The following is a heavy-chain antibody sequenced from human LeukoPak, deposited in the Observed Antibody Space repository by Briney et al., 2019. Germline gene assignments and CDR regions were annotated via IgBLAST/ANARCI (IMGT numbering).Heavy chain of an antibody. CDR3: ARGSPPRRNYDSRGYYSYYFDY. Sequence: GASVKVSCKASGYTFNSYGISWVRQAPGQGLEWMGWISAYNGNTHYAQKLQGRVTMTTDTSTSTVYMELGSLRSDDTAVYYCARGSPPRRNYDSRGYYSYYFDYWGQGTLVTVSS. CDR2: ISAYNGNT. D-gene: IGHD3-22*01. CDR1: GYTFNSYG. J-gene: IGHJ4*02. V-gene: IGHV1-18*01.